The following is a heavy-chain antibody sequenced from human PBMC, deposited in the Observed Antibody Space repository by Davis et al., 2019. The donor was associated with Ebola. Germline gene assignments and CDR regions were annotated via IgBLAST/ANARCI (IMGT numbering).Heavy chain of an antibody. J-gene: IGHJ3*01. Sequence: GESLKISCAASGFSVNNNYMSWVRRAPGKGLEWVSTQGLSADTYYADSVKGRFTISRDNSKNTLHLQMNSLRVEDTAIYYCAKDTSNVWFDVWGQGTMVTVSS. V-gene: IGHV3-23*01. CDR3: AKDTSNVWFDV. CDR1: GFSVNNNY. CDR2: QGLSADT. D-gene: IGHD6-19*01.